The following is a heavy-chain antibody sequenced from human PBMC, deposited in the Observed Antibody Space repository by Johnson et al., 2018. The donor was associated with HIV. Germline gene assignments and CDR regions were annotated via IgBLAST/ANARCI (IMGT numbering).Heavy chain of an antibody. CDR1: GFTFSSYA. CDR2: ISGSGGST. J-gene: IGHJ3*02. CDR3: ARAPRPDAFDI. V-gene: IGHV3-23*04. Sequence: VQLVESGGGLVQPGGSLRLSCAASGFTFSSYAMSWVRQAPGKGLEWVSAISGSGGSTYYADSVTGRFTISSDNSKNTLYLQRNSRRAEDTAGYYCARAPRPDAFDIWGQGTMVTVSS.